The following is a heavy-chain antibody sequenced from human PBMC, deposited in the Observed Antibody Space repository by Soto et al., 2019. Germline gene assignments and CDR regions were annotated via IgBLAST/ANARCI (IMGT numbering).Heavy chain of an antibody. J-gene: IGHJ3*01. CDR2: IYYSGSI. CDR1: GGSISSYY. V-gene: IGHV4-59*01. CDR3: ARVWGGAFDF. Sequence: QVQLQESGPGLVKPSETLSLTCTVSGGSISSYYWSWIRQPPGKGLEWIGYIYYSGSINYNPPLKSRVTISVDTCNNQCSLKLSSVTAAYTAVYYCARVWGGAFDFWSQETMVTVSS. D-gene: IGHD3-10*01.